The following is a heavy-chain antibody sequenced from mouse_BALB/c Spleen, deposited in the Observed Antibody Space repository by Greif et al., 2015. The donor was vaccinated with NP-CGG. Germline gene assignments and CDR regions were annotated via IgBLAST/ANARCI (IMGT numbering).Heavy chain of an antibody. Sequence: QVQLQQPGAELVKPGASVKLSCKASGYTFTSYWMHWVKQRPGQGLEWIGEIDPSDSYTNYNQKFKGKATLTVDKSSSTAYMQLSSLTSEDSAVYYCARRGWDYWGQGTSVTVSS. CDR3: ARRGWDY. V-gene: IGHV1-69*02. D-gene: IGHD3-3*01. CDR1: GYTFTSYW. J-gene: IGHJ4*01. CDR2: IDPSDSYT.